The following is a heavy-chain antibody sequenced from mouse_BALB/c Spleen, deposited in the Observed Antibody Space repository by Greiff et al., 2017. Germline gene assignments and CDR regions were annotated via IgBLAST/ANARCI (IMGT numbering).Heavy chain of an antibody. J-gene: IGHJ2*01. CDR2: INPSNGRT. Sequence: QVQLQQPGAELVKPGASVKLSCKASGYTFTSYWMHWVKQRPGQGLEWIGEINPSNGRTNYNEKFKSKATLTVDKSSSTAYMQLSSLTSEYSAVYSCGPSDGSGGYYFDYWGQGTTLTVSS. CDR1: GYTFTSYW. CDR3: GPSDGSGGYYFDY. D-gene: IGHD2-3*01. V-gene: IGHV1S81*02.